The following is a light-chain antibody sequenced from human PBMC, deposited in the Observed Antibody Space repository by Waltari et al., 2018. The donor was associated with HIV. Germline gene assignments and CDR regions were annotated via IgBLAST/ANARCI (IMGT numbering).Light chain of an antibody. CDR1: STSVDTF. Sequence: QSALTQPHSVSGSPGQSLTISCTGPSTSVDTFVPWYQQHPGKAPKVIIFDVNKRPSGVPDRFSGSKSGNTASLTISGLQAEDEADYYCCSHAGNFIFVFGTGTKVTVL. V-gene: IGLV2-11*01. J-gene: IGLJ1*01. CDR2: DVN. CDR3: CSHAGNFIFV.